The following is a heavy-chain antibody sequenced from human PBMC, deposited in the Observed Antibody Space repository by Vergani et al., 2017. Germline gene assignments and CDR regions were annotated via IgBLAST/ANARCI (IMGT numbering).Heavy chain of an antibody. Sequence: QLQLQESGPGLVKPSETLSLTCTVSGVSIGSNSYYWSWIRQPPGKGLEWIGYIYYSGSTNYNPSLKSRVTISVDTSKNQFSLKLSSVTAADTAVYYCARVPDLSRNYYYMDVWGKGTTVTVS. CDR2: IYYSGST. D-gene: IGHD2-2*01. CDR1: GVSIGSNSYY. V-gene: IGHV4-61*01. CDR3: ARVPDLSRNYYYMDV. J-gene: IGHJ6*03.